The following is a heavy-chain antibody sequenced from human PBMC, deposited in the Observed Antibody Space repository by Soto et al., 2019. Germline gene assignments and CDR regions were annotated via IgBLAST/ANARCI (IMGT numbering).Heavy chain of an antibody. CDR2: IYYSGIT. Sequence: ETLSLTCTVSGGSISSYYWSWIRQPPGKGLEWIGYIYYSGITDYNPSLKSRVTISVDTSKSQFSLKLSSVTAADTAVYYCARGGGVYYFDYWGQGTLVTVSS. CDR1: GGSISSYY. CDR3: ARGGGVYYFDY. D-gene: IGHD2-8*02. V-gene: IGHV4-59*01. J-gene: IGHJ4*02.